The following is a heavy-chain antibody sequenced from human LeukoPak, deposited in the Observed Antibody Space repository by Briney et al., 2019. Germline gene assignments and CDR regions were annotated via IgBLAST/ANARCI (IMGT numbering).Heavy chain of an antibody. CDR2: ISGSGGST. Sequence: GGSLRLSCAASGFTFSSYAMSWVRQAPGKGLEWVSAISGSGGSTYYADSVKGRFTISRDNSKNTLYLQMNSLRAEDTAVYYCAKDITMVVVVIAAAHWGQGTLVTVSS. D-gene: IGHD3-22*01. V-gene: IGHV3-23*01. CDR3: AKDITMVVVVIAAAH. CDR1: GFTFSSYA. J-gene: IGHJ4*02.